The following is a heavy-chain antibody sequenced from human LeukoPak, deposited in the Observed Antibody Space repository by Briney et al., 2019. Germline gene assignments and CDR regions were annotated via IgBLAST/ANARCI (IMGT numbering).Heavy chain of an antibody. V-gene: IGHV3-30*18. CDR2: ISYDGSNK. CDR1: GFIFSSYG. Sequence: PGGSLRLSCAASGFIFSSYGMHWVRQAPGKGLEWVAVISYDGSNKYYVDSVKGRFTISRDNSKNMLYPQMNSLRAEDTAVYYCAKDSSSSVWGGSFDCWGQGTLVTVSS. J-gene: IGHJ4*02. D-gene: IGHD6-6*01. CDR3: AKDSSSSVWGGSFDC.